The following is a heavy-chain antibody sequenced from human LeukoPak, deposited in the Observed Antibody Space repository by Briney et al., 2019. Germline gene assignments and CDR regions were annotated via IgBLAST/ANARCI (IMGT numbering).Heavy chain of an antibody. CDR3: AATTTVTTPGY. D-gene: IGHD4-17*01. Sequence: SETLSLTCAVSGYSISLGYYWGWIRQPPGKGLEWIGSIHHSGRTYYNPSLKSRATISVDTSKNQFSLRLYSVTAADTAVYYCAATTTVTTPGYWGQGTLVTVSS. V-gene: IGHV4-38-2*01. CDR1: GYSISLGYY. CDR2: IHHSGRT. J-gene: IGHJ4*02.